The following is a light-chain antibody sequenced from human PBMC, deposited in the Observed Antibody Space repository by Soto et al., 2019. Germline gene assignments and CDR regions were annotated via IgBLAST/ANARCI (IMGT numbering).Light chain of an antibody. CDR2: KNN. Sequence: QSVLTQPPSASGTPGQSVTLSCSGSTSNIGSNAVNWYQQLPGTAPKLLIYKNNQRPSGVPDRFSGSKFGTSASLAISGLQSEDEADYHCAAWDDSPHGVAFGGGTKVTVL. CDR3: AAWDDSPHGVA. CDR1: TSNIGSNA. V-gene: IGLV1-44*01. J-gene: IGLJ3*02.